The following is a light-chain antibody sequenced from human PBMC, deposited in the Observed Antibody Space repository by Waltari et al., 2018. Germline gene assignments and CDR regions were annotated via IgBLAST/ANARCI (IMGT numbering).Light chain of an antibody. CDR2: DAS. V-gene: IGKV3-11*01. Sequence: ETVLTQSPATLSLSPGERVTLPCRASQSVSSYLAWYQQKPGRAPRLLIYDASNSATGIPARFSGSGSGTDFTLTISSLEPEDSAVYYCQQRNNWPRLTFGGGTKVEIK. CDR3: QQRNNWPRLT. J-gene: IGKJ4*01. CDR1: QSVSSY.